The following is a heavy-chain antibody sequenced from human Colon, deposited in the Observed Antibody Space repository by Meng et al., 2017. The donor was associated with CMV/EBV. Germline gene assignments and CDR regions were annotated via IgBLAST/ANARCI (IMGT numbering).Heavy chain of an antibody. Sequence: CGVYGGSFNNYYWSWIRQPPGKGLEWMGEISHAGTTNYNPSLKSRVTISVDTSKNHFSLKLSSVTAADTAVYYCTRIPTYGDYDPIDYWGRGTLVTVSS. CDR3: TRIPTYGDYDPIDY. CDR2: ISHAGTT. D-gene: IGHD4-17*01. J-gene: IGHJ4*02. CDR1: GGSFNNYY. V-gene: IGHV4-34*01.